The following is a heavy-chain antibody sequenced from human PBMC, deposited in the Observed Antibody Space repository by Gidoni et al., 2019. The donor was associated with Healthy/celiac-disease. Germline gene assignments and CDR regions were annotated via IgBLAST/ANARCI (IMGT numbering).Heavy chain of an antibody. J-gene: IGHJ6*02. Sequence: QVQLVESGGGVVQPGRSLSLSCAASGFTFSSYGMHWVRLAPGKGLEWVAVIWYDGSNKYYADSVKGRFTISRDNSKNTLYLQMNSLRAEDTAVYYCARDLDILTGYYTQNYYYGMDVWGQGTTVTVSS. CDR3: ARDLDILTGYYTQNYYYGMDV. D-gene: IGHD3-9*01. CDR1: GFTFSSYG. V-gene: IGHV3-33*01. CDR2: IWYDGSNK.